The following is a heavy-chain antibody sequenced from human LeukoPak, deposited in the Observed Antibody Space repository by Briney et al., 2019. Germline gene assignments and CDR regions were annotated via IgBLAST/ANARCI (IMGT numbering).Heavy chain of an antibody. CDR1: GFTFSSYW. D-gene: IGHD5-24*01. CDR3: ARDILSRDGYKSDY. Sequence: PGGSLRLSCAASGFTFSSYWMSWVRQAPGKGLEWVANIKQDGSEKYYVDSVKGRFTISRDNAKSSLYLQMNSLRAEDTAVYYCARDILSRDGYKSDYWGQGTLVTVSS. CDR2: IKQDGSEK. V-gene: IGHV3-7*01. J-gene: IGHJ4*02.